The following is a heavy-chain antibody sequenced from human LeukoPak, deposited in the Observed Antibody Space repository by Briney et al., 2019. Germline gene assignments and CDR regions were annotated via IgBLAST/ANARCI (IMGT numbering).Heavy chain of an antibody. V-gene: IGHV4-30-4*01. CDR2: IYYSGST. CDR3: ATYYYGSGSYQSPYFDY. Sequence: LQTLSLTCTVSGGSISSGDYYWSWIRQPPGKGLEWIGYIYYSGSTHYNPSLKSRVTISVDTSKNQFSLKLTSVTAADTAVYYCATYYYGSGSYQSPYFDYWGQGTLVTVSS. J-gene: IGHJ4*02. D-gene: IGHD3-10*01. CDR1: GGSISSGDYY.